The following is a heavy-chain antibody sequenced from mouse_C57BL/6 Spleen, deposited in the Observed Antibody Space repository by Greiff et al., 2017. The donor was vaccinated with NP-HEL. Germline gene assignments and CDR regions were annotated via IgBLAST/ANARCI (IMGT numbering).Heavy chain of an antibody. Sequence: QVQLQQPGAELVMPGASVKLSCKASGYTFTSYWMHWVKQRPGQGLEWIGEIDPSDSYTNYNQKFKGKSTLTVDKSSSTAYMQLSSLTSEDSAVYYCARFYGRDYYAMDYWGQGTSVTVSS. V-gene: IGHV1-69*01. CDR2: IDPSDSYT. CDR1: GYTFTSYW. CDR3: ARFYGRDYYAMDY. D-gene: IGHD1-1*01. J-gene: IGHJ4*01.